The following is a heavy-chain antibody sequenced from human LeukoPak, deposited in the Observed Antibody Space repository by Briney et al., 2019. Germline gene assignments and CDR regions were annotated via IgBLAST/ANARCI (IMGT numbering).Heavy chain of an antibody. D-gene: IGHD5-18*01. V-gene: IGHV1-69*06. J-gene: IGHJ4*02. CDR2: IIPIFGTA. Sequence: SVKVSCKASGGTFSSYAISWVRQAPGQRLEWMGGIIPIFGTANYAQNFQGRVTITAEKYTSTAYMEMRSLRSEGPAVYYCAGGGFLMYSYGYDYWGQGTLVTVSS. CDR1: GGTFSSYA. CDR3: AGGGFLMYSYGYDY.